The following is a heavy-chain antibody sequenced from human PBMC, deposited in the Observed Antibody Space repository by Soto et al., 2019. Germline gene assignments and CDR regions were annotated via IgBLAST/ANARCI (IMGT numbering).Heavy chain of an antibody. CDR2: LYQSGST. CDR3: ARRFDT. V-gene: IGHV4-59*08. CDR1: GDSISNFN. Sequence: SETLSLTCTVSGDSISNFNWNWIRQPPGKGLEWIGCLYQSGSTKYNPSLKSRVTISADTSNNQFSLKLNSVTAADTAVYYCARRFDTWGQGILVTVSS. J-gene: IGHJ5*02.